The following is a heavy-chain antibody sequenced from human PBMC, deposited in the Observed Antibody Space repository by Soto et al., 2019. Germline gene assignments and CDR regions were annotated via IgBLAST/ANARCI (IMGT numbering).Heavy chain of an antibody. D-gene: IGHD3-22*01. CDR1: GFSFSSYA. J-gene: IGHJ4*02. CDR3: AKDQGGYYDSSGYFGD. Sequence: EVQLLESGGGLVQPGGSLRLSCAASGFSFSSYAMIWVRQAPGKGLEWVSFISGMGGSTYYADSVKGRFTISRDNSKNTLYLQMNSLRVEDTAVYYCAKDQGGYYDSSGYFGDWGQGTLVTVSS. V-gene: IGHV3-23*01. CDR2: ISGMGGST.